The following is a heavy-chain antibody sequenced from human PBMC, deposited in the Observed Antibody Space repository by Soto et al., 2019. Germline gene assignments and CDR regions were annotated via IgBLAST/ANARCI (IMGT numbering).Heavy chain of an antibody. CDR2: IYYSGST. CDR3: ARCYGDYPHAFAI. J-gene: IGHJ3*02. Sequence: QVQLQESGPGLVKPSQTLSLTCTVSGGSISSGGYYWSWIRQHPGKGLEWIGYIYYSGSTYYNPSLKSRVTISVDTSKNKLSLKLSSVTAADTAVYYCARCYGDYPHAFAIWGQGTMVTDS. CDR1: GGSISSGGYY. V-gene: IGHV4-31*03. D-gene: IGHD4-17*01.